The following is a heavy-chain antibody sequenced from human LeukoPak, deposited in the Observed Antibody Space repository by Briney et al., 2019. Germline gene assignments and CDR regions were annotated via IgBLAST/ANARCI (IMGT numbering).Heavy chain of an antibody. Sequence: GASVKVSCKASGDTFTSYYMHWVRQAPGQGLEWMGIINPSGGSTSYAQKFQGRVTMTRDTSISTAYMELSRLRSDDTAVYYCARAADYDFWSARGLFDYWGQGTLVTVSS. CDR3: ARAADYDFWSARGLFDY. D-gene: IGHD3-3*01. V-gene: IGHV1-46*01. J-gene: IGHJ4*02. CDR2: INPSGGST. CDR1: GDTFTSYY.